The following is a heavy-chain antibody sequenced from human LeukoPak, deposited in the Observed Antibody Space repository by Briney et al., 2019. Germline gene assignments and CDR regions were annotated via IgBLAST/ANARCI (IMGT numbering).Heavy chain of an antibody. CDR3: ARDARFLEWLSPYMDV. CDR1: GFIFSTYV. D-gene: IGHD3-3*01. Sequence: QPGGSLRLSCAASGFIFSTYVMSWARQAPGKGLEWVSSLTATGAGTYYADSVKGRFTISRDNAKNSLYLQMNRLRAEDTAVYYCARDARFLEWLSPYMDVWGKGTTVTVSS. V-gene: IGHV3-23*01. CDR2: LTATGAGT. J-gene: IGHJ6*03.